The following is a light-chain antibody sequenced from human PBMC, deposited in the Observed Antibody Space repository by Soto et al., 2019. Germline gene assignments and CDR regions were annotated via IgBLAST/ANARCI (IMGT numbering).Light chain of an antibody. CDR3: QSYDSSLSGWV. V-gene: IGLV1-40*01. CDR2: GNS. CDR1: SSNIGAGYD. Sequence: QSVLTQPPSVSGAPGQRVTISCTGASSNIGAGYDVHWYQQLPVTAPKLLIYGNSNRPSGVPDRFSGSKSGTSASLAITGLQAEYEADYYCQSYDSSLSGWVFGGGTKFTVL. J-gene: IGLJ3*02.